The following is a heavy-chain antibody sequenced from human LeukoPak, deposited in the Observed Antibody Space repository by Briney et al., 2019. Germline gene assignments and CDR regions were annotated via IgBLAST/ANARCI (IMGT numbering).Heavy chain of an antibody. CDR2: ISSSSSYI. CDR1: GFTFNNYN. J-gene: IGHJ4*02. D-gene: IGHD3-22*01. Sequence: PGGSLRLSCAASGFTFNNYNMNWVRQAPGKGLEWVSSISSSSSYIYYADSVKGRFTISRDNAKNSLYVRMNSLRAEDTAVYYCARLTTGPFYFDYWGQGTLVTVSS. V-gene: IGHV3-21*01. CDR3: ARLTTGPFYFDY.